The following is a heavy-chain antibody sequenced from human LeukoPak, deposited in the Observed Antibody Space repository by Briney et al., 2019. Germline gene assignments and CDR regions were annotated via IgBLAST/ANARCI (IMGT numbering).Heavy chain of an antibody. J-gene: IGHJ3*02. Sequence: GGSLRLSCAASGFTFSSYWMSWVRQAPGKGLEWEANIKQDGSEKYYVDSVKGRFTISRDNAKNSLYLQMNSLRAEDTAVYYCASESVGSPDAFDIWGQGTMVTVSS. CDR3: ASESVGSPDAFDI. V-gene: IGHV3-7*01. CDR2: IKQDGSEK. CDR1: GFTFSSYW. D-gene: IGHD3-10*01.